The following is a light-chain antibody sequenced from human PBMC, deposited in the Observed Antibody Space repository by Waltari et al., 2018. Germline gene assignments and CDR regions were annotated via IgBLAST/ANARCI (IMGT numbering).Light chain of an antibody. V-gene: IGKV3-15*01. CDR2: GAT. CDR3: QQYNNWPRT. J-gene: IGKJ1*01. Sequence: EIVMTQSPATLSVSPGARANLSCRASQSVSSNLAWYQQKPGQAPRLLIYGATTKATGIPAMFSGSWSGTEFTLTISSLQSEDFAVYYCQQYNNWPRTFGQGTKVEIK. CDR1: QSVSSN.